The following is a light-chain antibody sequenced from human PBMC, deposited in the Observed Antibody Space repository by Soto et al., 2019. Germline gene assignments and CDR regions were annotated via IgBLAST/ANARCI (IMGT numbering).Light chain of an antibody. J-gene: IGKJ4*01. CDR1: ESVGSN. V-gene: IGKV3D-15*01. Sequence: EVVMTQSPATLSVSPGERATFSCRASESVGSNLAWYQQKPGQSPRLLIYDASNRATGIPARFSGSGSGAEFTLTISSLQSEDFAVYYCRQYHNWPLTFGGGTKVDIK. CDR3: RQYHNWPLT. CDR2: DAS.